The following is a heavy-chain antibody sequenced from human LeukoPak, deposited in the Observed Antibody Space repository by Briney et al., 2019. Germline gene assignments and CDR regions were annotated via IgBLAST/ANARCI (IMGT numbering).Heavy chain of an antibody. CDR2: IYYSGST. CDR1: GGSISSGGYY. V-gene: IGHV4-31*03. CDR3: ARGETMIVAFDY. D-gene: IGHD3-22*01. J-gene: IGHJ4*02. Sequence: ASQTLSLTCTVSGGSISSGGYYWSWIRQHPGKGLEWIGYIYYSGSTYYNPSLKSRVTISVDTSKNQFSLKLGSVTAADTAVYYCARGETMIVAFDYWGQGTPVTVSS.